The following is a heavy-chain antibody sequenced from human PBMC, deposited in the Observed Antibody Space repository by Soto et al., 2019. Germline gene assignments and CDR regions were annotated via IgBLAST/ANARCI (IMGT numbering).Heavy chain of an antibody. Sequence: QITLKESGPTLVKPTQTLTLTCTFSGFSLSTSGVGVAWIRQPPGKALEWLALIYWDDDKRYRPSLESRLTISRDTSNSQVVLTTTNMHSVGTATYYCAYLPCSGGSCYSFSLSGMDVWGQGTTVTVSS. CDR1: GFSLSTSGVG. CDR3: AYLPCSGGSCYSFSLSGMDV. J-gene: IGHJ6*02. CDR2: IYWDDDK. V-gene: IGHV2-5*02. D-gene: IGHD2-15*01.